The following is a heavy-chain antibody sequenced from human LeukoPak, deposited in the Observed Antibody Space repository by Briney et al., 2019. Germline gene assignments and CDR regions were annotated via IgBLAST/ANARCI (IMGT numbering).Heavy chain of an antibody. Sequence: GGSLRLSCAASGFSVSSNYMSWVRQAPGKGLEWVSVIYSGGSTYYADSVKGRFTISRDNSKNTLYLQMNSLRAEDTAVYYCARDPEQQGWFDPWGQGTLVTVSS. D-gene: IGHD6-13*01. CDR3: ARDPEQQGWFDP. CDR2: IYSGGST. CDR1: GFSVSSNY. J-gene: IGHJ5*02. V-gene: IGHV3-66*01.